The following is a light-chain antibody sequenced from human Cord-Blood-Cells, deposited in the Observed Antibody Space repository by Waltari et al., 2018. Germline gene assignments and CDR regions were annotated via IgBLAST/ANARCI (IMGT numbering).Light chain of an antibody. Sequence: QAVVTQEPSLTVSPGGTVTLTCGSSTGPVTSGHYPYWFQQKPGQAPRTLIYDTSNKHSWTPARFSGSLLGGKAALTLSGAQPEDEAEYYCLLSYSGARVVVFGGGTKLTVL. CDR2: DTS. CDR3: LLSYSGARVVV. V-gene: IGLV7-46*01. CDR1: TGPVTSGHY. J-gene: IGLJ2*01.